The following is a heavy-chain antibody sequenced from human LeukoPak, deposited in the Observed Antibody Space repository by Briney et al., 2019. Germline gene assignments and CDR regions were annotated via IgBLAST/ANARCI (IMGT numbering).Heavy chain of an antibody. CDR3: TRGNSGWYHNFDY. CDR1: GFTFSSYS. Sequence: GGSLRLSCAASGFTFSSYSMNWVRQAPGKGLEWVSSITGSSSYIYYADSVKGRFTISRDNAKNSLYLQMNSLRAGGSAVYYCTRGNSGWYHNFDYWGQGTLVTVSS. V-gene: IGHV3-21*01. J-gene: IGHJ4*02. D-gene: IGHD6-19*01. CDR2: ITGSSSYI.